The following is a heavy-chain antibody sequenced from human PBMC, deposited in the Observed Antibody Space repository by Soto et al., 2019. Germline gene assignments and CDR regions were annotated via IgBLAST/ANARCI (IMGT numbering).Heavy chain of an antibody. CDR3: ARGIAVAGKTYYGMDV. CDR2: ISAYNGNT. V-gene: IGHV1-18*04. Sequence: EASVKVSCKASGYTFTSYGISWVRQAPGQGLEWMGWISAYNGNTNYAQKLQGRVTMTTDTSTSTAYMELRSLRSDDTAVYYCARGIAVAGKTYYGMDVWGQGTTVTVSS. CDR1: GYTFTSYG. D-gene: IGHD6-19*01. J-gene: IGHJ6*02.